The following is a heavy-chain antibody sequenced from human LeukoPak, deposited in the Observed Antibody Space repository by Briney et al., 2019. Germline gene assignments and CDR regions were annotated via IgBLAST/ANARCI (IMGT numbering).Heavy chain of an antibody. J-gene: IGHJ4*02. CDR2: FDPEDGET. CDR1: GYTLTELS. CDR3: ARVNLLVGISFFDY. V-gene: IGHV1-24*01. Sequence: GASVKVSCKVSGYTLTELSMHWVRQAPGKGLEWMGGFDPEDGETIYAQKFQGRVTMTEDTSTDTAYMELSSLRSEDTAVYYCARVNLLVGISFFDYWGQGTLVTVSS. D-gene: IGHD1-26*01.